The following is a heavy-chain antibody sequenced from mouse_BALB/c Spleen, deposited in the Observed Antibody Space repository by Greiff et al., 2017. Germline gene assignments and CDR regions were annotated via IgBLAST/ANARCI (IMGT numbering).Heavy chain of an antibody. D-gene: IGHD2-3*01. Sequence: VQLQESGPGLVKPSQSLSLTCSVTGYSITSGYYWNWIRQFPGNKLEWMGYISYDGSNNYNPSLKNRISITRDTSKNQFFLKLNSVTTEDTATYYCARDGLLYAMDYWGQGTSVTVSS. CDR1: GYSITSGYY. J-gene: IGHJ4*01. CDR2: ISYDGSN. CDR3: ARDGLLYAMDY. V-gene: IGHV3-6*02.